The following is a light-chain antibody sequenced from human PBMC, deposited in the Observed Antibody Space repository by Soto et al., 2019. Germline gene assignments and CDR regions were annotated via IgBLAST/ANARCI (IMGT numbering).Light chain of an antibody. CDR3: QQRSTWPT. J-gene: IGKJ5*01. V-gene: IGKV3-11*01. Sequence: EIVLTQSPATLSLSPGERATLSCRASQTVDSYLAWYQQKPGQAPRLLIYDASNRATDIPARFIGSGSGTDFTLTISSLDPEDFAIYYCQQRSTWPTFGQGTRLEI. CDR2: DAS. CDR1: QTVDSY.